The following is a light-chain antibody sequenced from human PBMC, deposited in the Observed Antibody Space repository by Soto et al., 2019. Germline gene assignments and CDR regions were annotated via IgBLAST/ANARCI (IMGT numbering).Light chain of an antibody. J-gene: IGLJ1*01. CDR3: CSYASRSTLV. CDR2: EVT. CDR1: SSDVGSYNL. Sequence: QSALTQPASVSGSPGQSITIPCSGTSSDVGSYNLVSWYQQHPGKAPKLMIHEVTKRPSGVSNRFSGSKSGNTASLTISGLQAEDEADYYCCSYASRSTLVFGTGTKVTVL. V-gene: IGLV2-23*02.